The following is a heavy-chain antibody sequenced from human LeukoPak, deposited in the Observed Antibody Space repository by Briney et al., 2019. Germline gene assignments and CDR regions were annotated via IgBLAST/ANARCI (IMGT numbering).Heavy chain of an antibody. V-gene: IGHV4-59*01. Sequence: PSETLSLTCTVSGGSISSYYWSWIRQPPGKGLEWIGYIYYSGSTNYNPSLKSRVTISVDTSKKQFSLKLSSVTAADTAVYYCARRRGLITIVGVVIGTYFDNWGQGTLVTVSS. CDR3: ARRRGLITIVGVVIGTYFDN. J-gene: IGHJ4*02. CDR2: IYYSGST. CDR1: GGSISSYY. D-gene: IGHD3-3*01.